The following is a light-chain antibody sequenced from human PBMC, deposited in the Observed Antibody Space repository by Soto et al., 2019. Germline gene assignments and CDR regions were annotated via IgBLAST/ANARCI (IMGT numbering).Light chain of an antibody. V-gene: IGKV3-15*01. J-gene: IGKJ5*01. Sequence: EIVMTQSPATLSVSPGERATLSCRASQSVSSNLTWYQQKPGQAPRLLICGESPRATGIPARFSSSGSGTEFTLTISSLQSEDFAVYYCQQYNNWPPITFGQGTRLEIK. CDR2: GES. CDR3: QQYNNWPPIT. CDR1: QSVSSN.